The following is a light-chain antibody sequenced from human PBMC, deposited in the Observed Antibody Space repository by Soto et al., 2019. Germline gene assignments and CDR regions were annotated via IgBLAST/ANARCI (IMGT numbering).Light chain of an antibody. CDR2: GAS. J-gene: IGKJ2*01. Sequence: EIVMTQSPATLSVSPGEGATLSCRASQSVSHNLAWYQQKPGQAPRLLIYGASTRATGIPTRFSGSGSGTEFTLTISSLRSEDFAVYYCEQYNSWPPLYTFGQGTKLELK. V-gene: IGKV3-15*01. CDR3: EQYNSWPPLYT. CDR1: QSVSHN.